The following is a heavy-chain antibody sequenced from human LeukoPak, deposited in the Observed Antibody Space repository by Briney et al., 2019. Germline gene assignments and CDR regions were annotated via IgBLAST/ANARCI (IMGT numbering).Heavy chain of an antibody. CDR3: AKQGTGDTEFYAMDV. Sequence: PGGSLRLSCAASGFTFSSYAMSWVRKAPGKGLEWVSTITGRDGSTYYADSVKGRFTISRDNSKNTLFLQMNSLRADDTAVYYCAKQGTGDTEFYAMDVWGQGTTVTVS. V-gene: IGHV3-23*01. CDR1: GFTFSSYA. CDR2: ITGRDGST. D-gene: IGHD1-1*01. J-gene: IGHJ6*02.